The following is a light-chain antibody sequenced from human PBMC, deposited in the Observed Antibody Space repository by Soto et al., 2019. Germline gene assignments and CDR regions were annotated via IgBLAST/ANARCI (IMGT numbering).Light chain of an antibody. J-gene: IGKJ1*01. CDR3: QQSYSTPWT. V-gene: IGKV1-39*01. CDR1: QGINNY. Sequence: IQLTQSPSSLSASVGDRVTITCRASQGINNYLTWYLQKPGKAPKLLIYAASTLQSGVPSRFSGSGSGTDFTLTISSLQPEDFATYYCQQSYSTPWTFGQGTKVDIK. CDR2: AAS.